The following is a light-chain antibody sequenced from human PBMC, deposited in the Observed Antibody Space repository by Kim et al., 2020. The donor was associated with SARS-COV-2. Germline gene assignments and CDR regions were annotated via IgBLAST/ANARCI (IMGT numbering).Light chain of an antibody. CDR3: SSHTRSMSYV. CDR2: DVS. V-gene: IGLV2-14*03. Sequence: QSALTQPASVSGSPGQSITISCTGTRSDIGYYNYVAWYQQHPGKAPKLVIYDVSKRPSGISSRFSGSKSANTASLTISGLQAEEEAEYHCSSHTRSMSYVFGSGTKVTVL. CDR1: RSDIGYYNY. J-gene: IGLJ1*01.